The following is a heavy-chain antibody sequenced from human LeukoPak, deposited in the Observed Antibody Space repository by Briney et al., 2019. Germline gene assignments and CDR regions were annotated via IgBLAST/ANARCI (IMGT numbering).Heavy chain of an antibody. CDR2: INSDGSKT. J-gene: IGHJ3*02. D-gene: IGHD6-13*01. V-gene: IGHV3-74*01. CDR3: AGGYTNTRSALWAFDI. CDR1: GFTFSSYW. Sequence: GGSLRLSCAASGFTFSSYWMHWVRQAPGKGLVWVSRINSDGSKTTYADSVKGRFAISRDNSKNTLSLQLNSLRAEDSALYYCAGGYTNTRSALWAFDIWGRGTMVTVSS.